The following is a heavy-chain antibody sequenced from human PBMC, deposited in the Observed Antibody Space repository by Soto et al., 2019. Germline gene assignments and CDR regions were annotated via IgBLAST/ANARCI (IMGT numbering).Heavy chain of an antibody. J-gene: IGHJ4*02. D-gene: IGHD6-19*01. CDR2: IREGGEST. CDR3: GNDGWEN. CDR1: GFPFGGYT. Sequence: EVQLLESGGGLAQPGGSLRLSCAASGFPFGGYTMSWVRQAPGKGLEWVSAIREGGESTYYEDSVKGRFTISRDNSTNTMYLHMNSLRPEDKDVYFCGNDGWENWGQGNLVTVAS. V-gene: IGHV3-23*01.